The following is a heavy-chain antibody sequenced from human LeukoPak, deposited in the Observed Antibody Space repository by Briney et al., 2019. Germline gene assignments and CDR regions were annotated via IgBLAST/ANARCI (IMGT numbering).Heavy chain of an antibody. J-gene: IGHJ6*03. CDR2: IIPVFGTA. CDR1: GGTFSSFA. CDR3: ARASMAAREGYYYYYYMDV. D-gene: IGHD6-6*01. V-gene: IGHV1-69*13. Sequence: SVKVSCKASGGTFSSFAISWVRQAPGQGLEWMGGIIPVFGTANYAQKFQGRVTITADESTSTAYMELSSLRSEDTTVYYCARASMAAREGYYYYYYMDVWGKGTTVTVSS.